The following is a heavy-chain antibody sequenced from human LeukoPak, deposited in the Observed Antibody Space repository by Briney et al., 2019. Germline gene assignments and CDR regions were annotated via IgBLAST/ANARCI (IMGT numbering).Heavy chain of an antibody. V-gene: IGHV1-18*01. J-gene: IGHJ3*02. CDR2: ISPYNGNT. D-gene: IGHD3-10*01. CDR3: ARANGDYRYYSSGRGAFDI. CDR1: GYTFMSYG. Sequence: GASVKVSCKASGYTFMSYGISWVRQAPGQGLEWMGWISPYNGNTHYAWKFQGRVTMTTDTSTSTAYMELRSLRSDDTAVYYCARANGDYRYYSSGRGAFDIWGRGTMVTVSS.